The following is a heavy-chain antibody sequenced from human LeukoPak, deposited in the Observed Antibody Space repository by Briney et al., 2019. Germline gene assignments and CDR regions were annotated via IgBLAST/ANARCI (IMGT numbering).Heavy chain of an antibody. CDR1: GGSISSYY. CDR3: ARVSGYCSSTSCYRYYYYMGV. Sequence: SETLSLACTVSGGSISSYYWSWIRQPPGKGLEWIGYIYYSGSTNYNPSLKSRVTISVDTSKNQFSLKLSSVTAADTAVYYCARVSGYCSSTSCYRYYYYMGVWGKGTTVTVSS. D-gene: IGHD2-2*02. CDR2: IYYSGST. J-gene: IGHJ6*03. V-gene: IGHV4-59*01.